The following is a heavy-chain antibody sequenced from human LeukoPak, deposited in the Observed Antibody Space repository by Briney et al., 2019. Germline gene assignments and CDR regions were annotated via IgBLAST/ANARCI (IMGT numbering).Heavy chain of an antibody. J-gene: IGHJ4*02. CDR1: GGSISSYY. CDR2: IYYSEST. CDR3: ARDRILYYFDY. Sequence: SETLSLTCTVYGGSISSYYWSWIRQPPGKGLEWIGYIYYSESTNYNPSLKSRVTISVDTSKNQFSLKLSSVTAADTAVYYCARDRILYYFDYWGQGTLVTVSS. V-gene: IGHV4-59*12. D-gene: IGHD2-15*01.